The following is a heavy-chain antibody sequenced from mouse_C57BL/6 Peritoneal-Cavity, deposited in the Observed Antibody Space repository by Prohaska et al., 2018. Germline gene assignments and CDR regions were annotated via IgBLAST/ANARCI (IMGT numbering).Heavy chain of an antibody. J-gene: IGHJ3*01. CDR3: ARTYYSNPAWFAY. CDR2: ISGGGGNT. D-gene: IGHD2-5*01. V-gene: IGHV5-9*01. CDR1: GFTFSSYT. Sequence: EVMLVESGGGLVKPGGSLKLSCAASGFTFSSYTMSWVRQTPEKRLGVVATISGGGGNTYYPDSVKGRFTISRDNAKNTLYLQMSSLRSEDTALYYCARTYYSNPAWFAYWGQGTLVTVSA.